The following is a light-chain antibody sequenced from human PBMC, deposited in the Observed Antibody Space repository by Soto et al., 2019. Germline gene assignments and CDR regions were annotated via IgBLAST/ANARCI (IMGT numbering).Light chain of an antibody. Sequence: EVELTQYQATLSLSPGETATLSCTASQSVDKCLAWYQQRPGQPPRLLIFDSSNRATVFPVRFSGSGSGTVFTLTIGSLEHEDSAVYYCQQRKHWPPITFGQGTRLEIK. CDR1: QSVDKC. J-gene: IGKJ5*01. V-gene: IGKV3-11*01. CDR3: QQRKHWPPIT. CDR2: DSS.